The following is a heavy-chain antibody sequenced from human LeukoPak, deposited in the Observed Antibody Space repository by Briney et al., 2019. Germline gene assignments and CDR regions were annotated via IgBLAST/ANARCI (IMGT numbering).Heavy chain of an antibody. D-gene: IGHD3-22*01. J-gene: IGHJ4*02. V-gene: IGHV3-21*06. CDR3: ASDPPYHDGSGYYYDY. Sequence: GGSLRLSCAASGLTFSTYSMNWVRQAPGKGLEWVASISGSSLYIYYAGSVKGRLTVSRDNAKDLLYLAMNSLRAEDTAVYYCASDPPYHDGSGYYYDYWGQGTLVNVSS. CDR1: GLTFSTYS. CDR2: ISGSSLYI.